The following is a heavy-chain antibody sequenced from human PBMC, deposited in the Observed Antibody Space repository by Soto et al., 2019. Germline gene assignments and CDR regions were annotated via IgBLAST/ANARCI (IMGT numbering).Heavy chain of an antibody. CDR3: ARYVLYCSAGSCSFDGARFDY. CDR1: GYTFTSYA. CDR2: INAGNGNT. D-gene: IGHD2-15*01. V-gene: IGHV1-3*01. Sequence: ASVKVSCKASGYTFTSYAMHWVRQAPGQRLEWMGWINAGNGNTKYSQKFQGRVTITRDTSASTAYMELSSLRSEDTAVYYCARYVLYCSAGSCSFDGARFDYCGQGNLVTVSS. J-gene: IGHJ4*02.